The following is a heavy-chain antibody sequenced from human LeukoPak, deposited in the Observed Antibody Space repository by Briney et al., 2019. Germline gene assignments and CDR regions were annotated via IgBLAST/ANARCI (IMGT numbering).Heavy chain of an antibody. CDR1: GFTFSSYA. CDR2: ISGSGGST. CDR3: ARTEKRITIFGVVIIDYFDY. D-gene: IGHD3-3*01. Sequence: GGSLRLSCAASGFTFSSYAMSWVRQAPGKGLEWVSAISGSGGSTYYADSVKGRFTISRDNSKNTLYLQMNSLRAEDTAVYYCARTEKRITIFGVVIIDYFDYWGQGTLVTVSS. V-gene: IGHV3-23*01. J-gene: IGHJ4*02.